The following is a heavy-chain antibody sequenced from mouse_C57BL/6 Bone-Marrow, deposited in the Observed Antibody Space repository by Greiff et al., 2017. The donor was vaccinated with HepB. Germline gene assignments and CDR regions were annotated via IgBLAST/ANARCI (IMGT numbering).Heavy chain of an antibody. Sequence: EVKLMESGGGLVKPGGSLKLSCAASGFTFSSYAMSWVRQTPEKRLEWVATISDGGSYTYYPDNVKGRFTISRDNAKNNLYLQMSHLKSEDTAMYYCARDGRTTVVATYYAMDYWGQGTSVTVSS. J-gene: IGHJ4*01. D-gene: IGHD1-1*01. V-gene: IGHV5-4*01. CDR1: GFTFSSYA. CDR3: ARDGRTTVVATYYAMDY. CDR2: ISDGGSYT.